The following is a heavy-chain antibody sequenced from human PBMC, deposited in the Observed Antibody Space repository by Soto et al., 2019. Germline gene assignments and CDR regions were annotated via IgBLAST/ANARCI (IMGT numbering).Heavy chain of an antibody. D-gene: IGHD1-7*01. Sequence: SETLSLTCTVSGGSISSSSYYWGWIRQPPGKGLEWIGSIYYSGSTYYNPSLKSRVTISVDTSKNQFSLKLSSVTAADTAVYYCARRRTGTIYYYHGMDVWGQGTTVTVS. V-gene: IGHV4-39*01. J-gene: IGHJ6*02. CDR3: ARRRTGTIYYYHGMDV. CDR2: IYYSGST. CDR1: GGSISSSSYY.